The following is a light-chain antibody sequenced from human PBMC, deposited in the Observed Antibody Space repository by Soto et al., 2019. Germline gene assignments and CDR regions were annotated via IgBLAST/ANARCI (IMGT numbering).Light chain of an antibody. J-gene: IGKJ2*01. CDR3: LQHNTYPYP. V-gene: IGKV1-17*01. CDR2: AAS. CDR1: QGLSKL. Sequence: DIQMTQSPSSLSASVGDRVTITCRASQGLSKLLGWFQHKPGKAPKRLIYAASSLQGGVTSRFSGSGAGTEFTLPIPGLQPEYFADYYCLQHNTYPYPFGQGTKLEIK.